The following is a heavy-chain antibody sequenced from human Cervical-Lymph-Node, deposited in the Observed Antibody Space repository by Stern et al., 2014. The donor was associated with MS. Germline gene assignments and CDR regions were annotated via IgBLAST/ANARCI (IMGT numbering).Heavy chain of an antibody. D-gene: IGHD6-19*01. V-gene: IGHV1-2*04. Sequence: VQLVESGAEVKKPGDSVKVSCKGSGYTFTGYYMDWVRQGPGKGLEWMGWINPNSGGTNYAQKFQVWVTMTRDTSISTAYMELSRLRSDDTAVYYCASSVAGTKYYGMDVWGQGTTVTVSS. J-gene: IGHJ6*02. CDR3: ASSVAGTKYYGMDV. CDR2: INPNSGGT. CDR1: GYTFTGYY.